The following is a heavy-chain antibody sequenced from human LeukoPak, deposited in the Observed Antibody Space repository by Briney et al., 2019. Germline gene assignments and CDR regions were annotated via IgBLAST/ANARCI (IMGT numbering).Heavy chain of an antibody. J-gene: IGHJ6*02. CDR2: ISAYNGNT. V-gene: IGHV1-18*01. Sequence: ASVKVSCKASGYTFTSYGISWVRQAPGQGLEWMGWISAYNGNTNYAQKLQGRVTMTTDTSTSTAYMELRSLRSDDTAVYYCARGGSYSSSWPHYYYGMDVWGQGTTVTVSS. CDR3: ARGGSYSSSWPHYYYGMDV. D-gene: IGHD6-13*01. CDR1: GYTFTSYG.